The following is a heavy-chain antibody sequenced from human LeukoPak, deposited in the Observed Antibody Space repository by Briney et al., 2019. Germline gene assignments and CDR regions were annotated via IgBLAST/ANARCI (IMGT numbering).Heavy chain of an antibody. V-gene: IGHV3-30*18. D-gene: IGHD3-22*01. CDR1: GFTFSSYG. J-gene: IGHJ4*02. Sequence: PGGSLRLSCAASGFTFSSYGMHWVRQAPGKGLEWVAVISYDGSNKYYADSVKGRFTISRDNSKNTLYLQMNSLRAEDTAVYYCAKGGPYDMIVVVITTSIDYWGQGTLVTVSS. CDR2: ISYDGSNK. CDR3: AKGGPYDMIVVVITTSIDY.